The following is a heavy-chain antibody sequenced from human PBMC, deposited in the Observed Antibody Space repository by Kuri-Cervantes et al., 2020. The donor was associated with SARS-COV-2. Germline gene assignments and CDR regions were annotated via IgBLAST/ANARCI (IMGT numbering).Heavy chain of an antibody. D-gene: IGHD3-3*01. CDR2: ISAYNGNT. CDR3: AREGGRIFGVVIPSRPHPYYYYGMDV. Sequence: ASVKVSCKASGYTFTSYGISWVRQAPGQGLEWMGWISAYNGNTNYAQKLQGRVTMTRDTSTSTVYMELSSLRSEDTAVYYCAREGGRIFGVVIPSRPHPYYYYGMDVWGQGTTVTVSS. V-gene: IGHV1-18*01. CDR1: GYTFTSYG. J-gene: IGHJ6*02.